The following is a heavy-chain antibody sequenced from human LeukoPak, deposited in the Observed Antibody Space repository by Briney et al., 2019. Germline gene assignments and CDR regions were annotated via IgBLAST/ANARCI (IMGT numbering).Heavy chain of an antibody. CDR3: AKEKYYYDTSGYYPLDN. CDR2: ISGSGYTT. V-gene: IGHV3-23*01. D-gene: IGHD3-22*01. CDR1: GFTFYNYA. Sequence: GGSLRLSCAASGFTFYNYAMTWVRQAPGKGLEWVSSISGSGYTTYYADSVKGRFTFSRDNSRNTLFLQMNSLRADDTAIYYCAKEKYYYDTSGYYPLDNWGQGTLVTVSS. J-gene: IGHJ4*02.